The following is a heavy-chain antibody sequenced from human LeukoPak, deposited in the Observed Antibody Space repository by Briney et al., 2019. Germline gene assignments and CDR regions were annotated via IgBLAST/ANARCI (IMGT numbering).Heavy chain of an antibody. Sequence: SETLSLTCTVSGGSISSGSYYWSWIRQPAGKGLEWIGRIYTSGSTNYNPSLKSRVTISVDTSKNQFSPKLSSVTAADTAVYYCAGDSSSDYWGQGTLVTVSS. CDR3: AGDSSSDY. J-gene: IGHJ4*02. CDR1: GGSISSGSYY. CDR2: IYTSGST. V-gene: IGHV4-61*02. D-gene: IGHD6-6*01.